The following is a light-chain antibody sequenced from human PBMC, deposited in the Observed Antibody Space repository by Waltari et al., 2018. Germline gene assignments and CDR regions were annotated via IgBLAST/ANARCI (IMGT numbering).Light chain of an antibody. J-gene: IGLJ2*01. CDR1: SSDVGGYNY. Sequence: QSALTQPASVSGSPGQSITISCTGTSSDVGGYNYVSWYQQHPGKAPKPMIYDVSNRPSGVSNRFSGSKSGNTASLTLSWLQAEDEADYYCSSYTSSSTLVFGGGTKLTVL. CDR3: SSYTSSSTLV. V-gene: IGLV2-14*03. CDR2: DVS.